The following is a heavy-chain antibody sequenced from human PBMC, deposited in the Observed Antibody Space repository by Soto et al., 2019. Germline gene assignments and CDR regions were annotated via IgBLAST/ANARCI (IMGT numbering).Heavy chain of an antibody. J-gene: IGHJ4*02. CDR3: ARVGYYDFWSGYDYYFDY. CDR1: GYTFTSYG. V-gene: IGHV1-18*01. Sequence: GASVKVSCKASGYTFTSYGISWVRQAPGQGLEWMGWISAYNGNTNYAQKLQGRVTMTTDTSTSTAYMELRSLRSDDTAVYYCARVGYYDFWSGYDYYFDYWGQGTLVTVS. CDR2: ISAYNGNT. D-gene: IGHD3-3*01.